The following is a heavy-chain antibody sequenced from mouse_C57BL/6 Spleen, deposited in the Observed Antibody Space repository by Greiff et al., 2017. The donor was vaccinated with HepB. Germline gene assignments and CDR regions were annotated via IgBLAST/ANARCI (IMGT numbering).Heavy chain of an antibody. D-gene: IGHD1-1*01. V-gene: IGHV1-26*01. CDR3: ASLYGSSYWYFDV. CDR2: INPNNGGT. CDR1: GYTFTDYY. Sequence: LVEPGASVKISCKASGYTFTDYYMNWVKQSHGKSLEWIGDINPNNGGTSYNQKFKGKATLTVDKSSSTAYMELRSLTSEDSAVYYCASLYGSSYWYFDVWGTGTTVTVSS. J-gene: IGHJ1*03.